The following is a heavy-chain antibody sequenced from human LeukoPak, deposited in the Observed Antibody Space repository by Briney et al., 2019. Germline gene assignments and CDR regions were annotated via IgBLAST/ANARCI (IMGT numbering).Heavy chain of an antibody. J-gene: IGHJ5*02. D-gene: IGHD3-16*01. Sequence: SETLSLTCAVYGGSFSGYYWSWIRQPPGKGLEWIGEINHSGSTNYNPSLKSRVTISVDTSKNQFSLKLSSVTAADTAVYYCARLKMARASPLPYDYVWGRKNWFDPWGQGTLVTVSS. CDR1: GGSFSGYY. CDR2: INHSGST. CDR3: ARLKMARASPLPYDYVWGRKNWFDP. V-gene: IGHV4-34*01.